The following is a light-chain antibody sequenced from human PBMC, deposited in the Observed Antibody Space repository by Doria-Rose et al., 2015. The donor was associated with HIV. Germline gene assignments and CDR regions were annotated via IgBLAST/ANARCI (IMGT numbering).Light chain of an antibody. CDR2: AAS. Sequence: SQDISNSLAWYLPKAGEAPNLLLSAASRLEPGVPSRFSGSASGTNYTLTITSLQPEDFATYYGQQYYSTPVYTWGQGTKREIK. J-gene: IGKJ2*01. CDR1: QDISNS. V-gene: IGKV1-NL1*01. CDR3: QQYYSTPVYT.